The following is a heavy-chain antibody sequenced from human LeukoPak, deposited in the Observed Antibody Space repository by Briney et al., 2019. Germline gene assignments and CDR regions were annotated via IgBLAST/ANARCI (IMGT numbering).Heavy chain of an antibody. Sequence: GGSLRLSCAASGFTFSSYGMHWVRQAPGKGLEWVAVISYDGSNKYYADSVKGRFTISRDNSKNTLYLQMNSLRAEDTAVYYYAKNNYYDSSGSDHLDYWGQGTLVTVSS. D-gene: IGHD3-22*01. CDR3: AKNNYYDSSGSDHLDY. CDR2: ISYDGSNK. J-gene: IGHJ4*02. V-gene: IGHV3-30*18. CDR1: GFTFSSYG.